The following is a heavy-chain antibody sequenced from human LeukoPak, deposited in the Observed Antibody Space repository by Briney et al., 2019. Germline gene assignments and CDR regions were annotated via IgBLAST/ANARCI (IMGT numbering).Heavy chain of an antibody. D-gene: IGHD5-12*01. CDR1: GGTFSSYA. Sequence: GASVKVSCKASGGTFSSYAISWVRQAPGQGLEWMGGIIPIFGTANYAQKFQGRVTITADESTSTAYMELSSLRSEDTAVYYCARGMVATVPFDYWGQGTLVTVSS. CDR3: ARGMVATVPFDY. J-gene: IGHJ4*02. V-gene: IGHV1-69*13. CDR2: IIPIFGTA.